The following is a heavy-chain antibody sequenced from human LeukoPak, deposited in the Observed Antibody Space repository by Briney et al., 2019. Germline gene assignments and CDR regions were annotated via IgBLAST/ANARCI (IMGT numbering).Heavy chain of an antibody. Sequence: AGGSLRLSCAASGFTFSSYSMNWVRQAPGKGLEWVSYISGSGSTIYYADSVKGRFTISRDNAKNSLYLQMNSLRAEDTAVYYCARFREPHFGRAADTCWFDPWGQGTLVTVSS. CDR2: ISGSGSTI. V-gene: IGHV3-48*04. D-gene: IGHD6-13*01. CDR3: ARFREPHFGRAADTCWFDP. CDR1: GFTFSSYS. J-gene: IGHJ5*02.